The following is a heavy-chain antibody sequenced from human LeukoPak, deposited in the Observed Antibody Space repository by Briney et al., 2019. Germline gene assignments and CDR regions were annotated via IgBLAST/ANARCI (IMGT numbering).Heavy chain of an antibody. CDR2: INHSGST. J-gene: IGHJ4*02. D-gene: IGHD2-2*01. V-gene: IGHV4-34*01. CDR1: GGSFSGYY. Sequence: SETLSLTCAVYGGSFSGYYWSWIRQPPGKGLEWIGEINHSGSTSYNPSLKSRVTISVDTSKNQFSLKLSSVTAADTAVYYCTRGGRRLQIAHYCSSTSCYRKTNFDYWGQGTLVTVSS. CDR3: TRGGRRLQIAHYCSSTSCYRKTNFDY.